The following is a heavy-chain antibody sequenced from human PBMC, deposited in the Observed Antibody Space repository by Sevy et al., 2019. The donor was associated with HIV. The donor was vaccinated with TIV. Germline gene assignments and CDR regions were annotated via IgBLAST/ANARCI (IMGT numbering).Heavy chain of an antibody. Sequence: ASVKVSCKASGGTFSSYAISWVRQAPGQGLEWMGGIIPIFGTANYAQKFQGRVTITADKSTSTAYMELSSLRSEDTAVYYCARARDGYYKALYYYYYMDVWGKGTTVTVSS. CDR2: IIPIFGTA. D-gene: IGHD3-9*01. CDR1: GGTFSSYA. CDR3: ARARDGYYKALYYYYYMDV. V-gene: IGHV1-69*06. J-gene: IGHJ6*03.